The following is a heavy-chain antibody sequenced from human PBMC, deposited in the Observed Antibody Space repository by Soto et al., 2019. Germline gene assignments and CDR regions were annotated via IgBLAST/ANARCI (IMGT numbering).Heavy chain of an antibody. CDR3: ASGNGSESPYYYYGMDV. D-gene: IGHD1-1*01. Sequence: SVKVSCKASGGTFSSYTISWVRQAPGQGFEWMGRIIPILGIANYAQKFQGRVTITADKSTSTAYMELSSLRSEDTAVYYCASGNGSESPYYYYGMDVWGQGTTVTVSS. CDR1: GGTFSSYT. J-gene: IGHJ6*02. CDR2: IIPILGIA. V-gene: IGHV1-69*02.